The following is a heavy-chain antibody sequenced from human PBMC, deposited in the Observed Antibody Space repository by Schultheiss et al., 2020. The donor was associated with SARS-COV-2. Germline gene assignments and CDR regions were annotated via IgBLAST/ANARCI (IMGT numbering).Heavy chain of an antibody. CDR3: ARVGPSIAARPKGYYFDY. CDR1: GGSISSYY. J-gene: IGHJ4*02. V-gene: IGHV4-59*12. CDR2: IYYSGST. D-gene: IGHD6-6*01. Sequence: SETLSLTCTVSGGSISSYYWSWIRQPPGKGLEWIGYIYYSGSTNYNPSLKSRVTISVDTSKNQFSLKLSSVTAADTAVYYCARVGPSIAARPKGYYFDYWGQGTLVTVSS.